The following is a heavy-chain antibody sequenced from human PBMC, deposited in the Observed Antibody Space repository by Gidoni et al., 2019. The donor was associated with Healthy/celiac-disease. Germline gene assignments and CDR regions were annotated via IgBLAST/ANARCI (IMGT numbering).Heavy chain of an antibody. V-gene: IGHV3-33*01. CDR3: ARDNIVVVPAAIYYYGMDV. CDR2: IWYEGSNK. CDR1: GFTFSSYG. J-gene: IGHJ6*02. Sequence: QVQLVESGGGVVQPGRSLRLSCAASGFTFSSYGMHCVRQAPGKGLEWVAVIWYEGSNKYYADSVKGRFTISRDNSKNTLYLQMNSLRAEDTAVYYCARDNIVVVPAAIYYYGMDVWGQGTTVTVSS. D-gene: IGHD2-2*01.